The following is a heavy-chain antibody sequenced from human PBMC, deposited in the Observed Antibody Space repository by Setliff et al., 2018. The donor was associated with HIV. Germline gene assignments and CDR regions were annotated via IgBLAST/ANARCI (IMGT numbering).Heavy chain of an antibody. CDR3: ARDLSPGITAPLDY. V-gene: IGHV3-23*01. J-gene: IGHJ4*02. D-gene: IGHD6-13*01. Sequence: PGGSLRLSCAASGFTFSTYAMSWVRQAPGKGLEWVSGISGSGGSTYYADSVKGRFTISRDNSKNTLYLQMNSLRAEDTAVYYCARDLSPGITAPLDYWGQGTLVTVSS. CDR1: GFTFSTYA. CDR2: ISGSGGST.